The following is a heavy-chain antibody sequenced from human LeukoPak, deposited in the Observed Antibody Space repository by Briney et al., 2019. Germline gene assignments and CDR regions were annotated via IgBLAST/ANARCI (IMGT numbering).Heavy chain of an antibody. CDR3: ARTPQFGITFDY. CDR2: ISSSSSYI. D-gene: IGHD3-16*01. V-gene: IGHV3-21*01. Sequence: PGGSLRLSCAASGFTFSSYSMNSVRQAPGKGLEWVSSISSSSSYIYYADSVKGRFTISRDNAKNSLYLQLNSLRAEDTAVYYCARTPQFGITFDYWGQGTLVTVSS. CDR1: GFTFSSYS. J-gene: IGHJ4*02.